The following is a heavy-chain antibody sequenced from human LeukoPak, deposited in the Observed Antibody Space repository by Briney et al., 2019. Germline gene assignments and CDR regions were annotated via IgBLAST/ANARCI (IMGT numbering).Heavy chain of an antibody. CDR2: IYYSGST. D-gene: IGHD2-2*01. CDR1: GGSISSGGYY. J-gene: IGHJ4*02. CDR3: ARGAAARAPFDY. V-gene: IGHV4-31*03. Sequence: SETLSLTCTVSGGSISSGGYYWSWIRQHPGKGLEWIGYIYYSGSTYYNPSLKSRVTISVDTSKNQFSLKLSSVTVADTAVYYCARGAAARAPFDYWGQGTLVTVSS.